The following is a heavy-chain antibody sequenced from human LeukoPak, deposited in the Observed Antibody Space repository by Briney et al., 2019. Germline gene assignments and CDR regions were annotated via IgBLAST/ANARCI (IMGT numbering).Heavy chain of an antibody. CDR2: ISSSSTHI. D-gene: IGHD6-6*01. CDR1: GFTFSSYS. V-gene: IGHV3-21*01. Sequence: GGSLRLSCAASGFTFSSYSMNWVRQAPGKGLEWVSYISSSSTHIYYADSVKGRFTISRDNARNSLYLQMNSLRAEDTAIYYCARSEHSSSSFDYWGQGTLVTVSS. J-gene: IGHJ4*02. CDR3: ARSEHSSSSFDY.